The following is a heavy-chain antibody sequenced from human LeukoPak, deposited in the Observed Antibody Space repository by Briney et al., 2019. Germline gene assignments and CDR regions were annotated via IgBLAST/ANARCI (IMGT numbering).Heavy chain of an antibody. J-gene: IGHJ3*02. V-gene: IGHV3-21*01. D-gene: IGHD3-10*01. CDR1: GFTFSSYS. CDR3: ARRPYSSGNYKGAFDI. CDR2: ISSSSSYI. Sequence: GGSLRLSCAASGFTFSSYSMNWVRQAPGKGLEWVSSISSSSSYIYYADSVKGRFTISRDNAKNSLYLQMNSLRAEDTAVYYCARRPYSSGNYKGAFDIWGQGTMVTVSS.